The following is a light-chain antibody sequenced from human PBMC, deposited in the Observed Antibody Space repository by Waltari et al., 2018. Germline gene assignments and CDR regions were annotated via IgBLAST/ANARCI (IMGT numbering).Light chain of an antibody. CDR1: QSLLHVDGYNY. CDR2: MGS. CDR3: MQPLETPWT. V-gene: IGKV2-28*01. Sequence: DIVMTQSPLSLPVTPGEPASISCRSSQSLLHVDGYNYLDWYLQKPGQSPQVLIYMGSNRAAGGPDRFSGSGSGTDFTLKISRVEAEDVGVYYCMQPLETPWTFGQGTKVEIK. J-gene: IGKJ1*01.